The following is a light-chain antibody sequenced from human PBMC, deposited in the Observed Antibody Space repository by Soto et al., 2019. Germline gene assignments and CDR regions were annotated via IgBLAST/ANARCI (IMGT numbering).Light chain of an antibody. CDR1: ESISSN. V-gene: IGKV3-15*01. CDR3: QQCNYWPGAK. CDR2: RTS. Sequence: VMTQTPATLSVSQGERAPLSCSVSESISSNLAWYQQKPGQAPRLLMLRTSTRATGVPARSSYSCYRTEFNITIRSPQSECCTVYYSQQCNYWPGAKFGGGTRV. J-gene: IGKJ4*01.